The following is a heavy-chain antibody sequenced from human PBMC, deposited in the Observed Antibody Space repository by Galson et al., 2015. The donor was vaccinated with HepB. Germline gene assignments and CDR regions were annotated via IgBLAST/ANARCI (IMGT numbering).Heavy chain of an antibody. D-gene: IGHD1-26*01. J-gene: IGHJ4*02. Sequence: SLRLSCAASGFTFSDYYMSWIRQAPGKGLEWVSYISSSSSYTNYADSVKGRFTISSDNAKNSLYLQMNSLRAEDTAVYYCARAVVGSTFFDYWGQGALVTVSS. V-gene: IGHV3-11*06. CDR1: GFTFSDYY. CDR2: ISSSSSYT. CDR3: ARAVVGSTFFDY.